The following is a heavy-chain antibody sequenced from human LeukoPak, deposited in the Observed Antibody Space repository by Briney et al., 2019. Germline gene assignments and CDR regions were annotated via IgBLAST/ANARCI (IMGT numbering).Heavy chain of an antibody. J-gene: IGHJ4*02. V-gene: IGHV1-24*01. CDR3: ASCPEHYGVFRRNYFDY. CDR2: FDPEDGET. D-gene: IGHD4-17*01. CDR1: GYTLTELS. Sequence: ASVKVSCKVSGYTLTELSMHWVRQAPGKGLEWMGGFDPEDGETIYAQKFQGRVTMTEDTSTDTAYMELSSLRSEDTAVYYCASCPEHYGVFRRNYFDYWGQGTLVTVSS.